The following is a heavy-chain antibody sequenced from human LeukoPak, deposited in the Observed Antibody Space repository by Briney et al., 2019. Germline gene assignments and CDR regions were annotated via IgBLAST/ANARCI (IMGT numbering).Heavy chain of an antibody. J-gene: IGHJ2*01. CDR3: ARDEPLYWYFDL. V-gene: IGHV3-74*01. Sequence: GGSLRLSFVASGFTFSNYWMHWVRQVPGKGPEWVSRINKDGSITNFADSVKGRFTISRDNAKNTVYLQMNSLRAEDTAVYYCARDEPLYWYFDLWGRGTLVTVSS. CDR2: INKDGSIT. CDR1: GFTFSNYW.